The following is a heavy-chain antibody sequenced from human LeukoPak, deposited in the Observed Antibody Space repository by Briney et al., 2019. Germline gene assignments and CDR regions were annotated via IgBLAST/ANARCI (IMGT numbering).Heavy chain of an antibody. CDR2: IKSKTDGGTT. Sequence: GGSLRLSCAASGVTFSNAWMSWVRQAPGKGLEWVGRIKSKTDGGTTDYAAPVKGRFTISRDDSKNTLYLQMNSLKTEDTAVYYCTTDAVGSGSYYPQFDYWGQGTLVTVSS. D-gene: IGHD3-10*01. V-gene: IGHV3-15*01. CDR1: GVTFSNAW. CDR3: TTDAVGSGSYYPQFDY. J-gene: IGHJ4*02.